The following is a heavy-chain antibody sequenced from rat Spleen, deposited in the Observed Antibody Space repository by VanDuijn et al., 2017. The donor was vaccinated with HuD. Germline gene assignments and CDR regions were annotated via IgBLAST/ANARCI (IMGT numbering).Heavy chain of an antibody. Sequence: EVQLAESGGGLVQPGGSLKLSCAASGFTFSDYYMAWVRQAPTKGLELVAPISYEGSSTYYGDSVKGRFTISRDNAKSTLYLQMNSLRSEDTATYYCARLCRPTGYFDYWGQGVMVTVSS. CDR2: ISYEGSST. CDR3: ARLCRPTGYFDY. V-gene: IGHV5-22*01. CDR1: GFTFSDYY. J-gene: IGHJ2*01. D-gene: IGHD1-12*01.